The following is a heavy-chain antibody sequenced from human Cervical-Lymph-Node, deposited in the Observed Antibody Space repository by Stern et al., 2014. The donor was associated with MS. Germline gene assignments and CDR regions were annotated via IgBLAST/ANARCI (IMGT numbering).Heavy chain of an antibody. Sequence: EMQLVESGGGLVKPGGSLRLSCAASGFTFSTYSMNWVRQAPGKGLEWVSFISSSSNHIYYADSVKGRFTISRDNAKNSLYLQMNSLRAEDTAVYYCARVSAGLIAAAEVDSWGQGTLVTVSS. V-gene: IGHV3-21*06. CDR3: ARVSAGLIAAAEVDS. D-gene: IGHD6-13*01. CDR2: ISSSSNHI. J-gene: IGHJ4*02. CDR1: GFTFSTYS.